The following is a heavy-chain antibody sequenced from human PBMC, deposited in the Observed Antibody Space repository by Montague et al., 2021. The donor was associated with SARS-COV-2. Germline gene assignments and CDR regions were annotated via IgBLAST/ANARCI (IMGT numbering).Heavy chain of an antibody. CDR1: GFTVSSNY. CDR2: IYSGGST. D-gene: IGHD3-9*01. V-gene: IGHV3-66*01. J-gene: IGHJ6*02. Sequence: SLRLSCAASGFTVSSNYMSWVRQAPGKGLEWVSVIYSGGSTYYADSVKGRFTISRDNSKNTLYLQMNSLRAEDTAVYYCARDRHWTNTCYDILTGYQYYYYGMDVWCQGTTVTVSS. CDR3: ARDRHWTNTCYDILTGYQYYYYGMDV.